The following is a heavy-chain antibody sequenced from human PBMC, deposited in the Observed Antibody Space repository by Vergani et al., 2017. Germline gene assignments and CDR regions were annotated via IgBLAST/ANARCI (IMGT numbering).Heavy chain of an antibody. V-gene: IGHV4-34*01. CDR1: GGSFSGYY. D-gene: IGHD5-18*01. J-gene: IGHJ6*03. Sequence: QVQLQQWGAGLLKPSETLSLTCAVYGGSFSGYYWSWIRQPPGKGLEWFGEINHSGSTNYNPSLKSRVTISVDTSKNQFSLKLSSVTAADTAVHYCARGNKDTAMVKDYYYYMDVWGKGTTVTVSS. CDR3: ARGNKDTAMVKDYYYYMDV. CDR2: INHSGST.